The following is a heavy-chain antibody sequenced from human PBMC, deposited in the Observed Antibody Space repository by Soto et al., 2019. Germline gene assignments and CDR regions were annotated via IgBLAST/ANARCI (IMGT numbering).Heavy chain of an antibody. V-gene: IGHV1-69*13. CDR3: ARDGLYGSGSYYPPLGFDY. CDR1: GGTFSSYA. CDR2: IIPFFGIA. D-gene: IGHD3-10*01. J-gene: IGHJ4*02. Sequence: SVKVSCKASGGTFSSYAINWVRQAPGQGLEWMGGIIPFFGIANYAQKFQGRVTITADESTSTAYMELSSLRSEDTAVYYCARDGLYGSGSYYPPLGFDYWGQGTLVTVSS.